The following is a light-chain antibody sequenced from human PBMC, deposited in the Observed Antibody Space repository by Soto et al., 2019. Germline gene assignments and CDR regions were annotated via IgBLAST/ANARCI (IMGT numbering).Light chain of an antibody. CDR1: SSVVGGYNY. CDR2: EVS. J-gene: IGLJ1*01. V-gene: IGLV2-14*01. CDR3: SSYTSSTPYV. Sequence: QSVLTQPASVSGSPGQSITISCTGTSSVVGGYNYVSWYQQHPGKAPKLMIYEVSNRPSGVSNRFSGSKSGNTASLTISGLQAEDEADYYCSSYTSSTPYVFGTGTKVTVL.